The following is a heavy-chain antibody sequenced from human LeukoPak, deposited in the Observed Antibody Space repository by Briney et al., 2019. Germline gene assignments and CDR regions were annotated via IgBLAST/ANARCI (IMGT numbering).Heavy chain of an antibody. V-gene: IGHV3-7*03. Sequence: PPGGSLRLSCAASGFTFSSYWMSWVRQAPGKGLEWVANIKQDGSEKYYVDSVKGRFTISRDNAKNSLYLQMNSLRAEDTAVYYCARGSRYSSGWGGYWYFDLWGRGTLVTVSS. D-gene: IGHD6-19*01. CDR1: GFTFSSYW. CDR2: IKQDGSEK. CDR3: ARGSRYSSGWGGYWYFDL. J-gene: IGHJ2*01.